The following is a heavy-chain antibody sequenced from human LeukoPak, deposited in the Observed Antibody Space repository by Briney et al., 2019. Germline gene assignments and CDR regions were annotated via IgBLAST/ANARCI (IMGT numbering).Heavy chain of an antibody. V-gene: IGHV1-69*04. CDR3: ARGDYGDLFDY. CDR2: IIPILGIA. D-gene: IGHD4-17*01. J-gene: IGHJ4*02. Sequence: SVKVSCKASGGTFSSYAISWVRQAPRQGLEWMGRIIPILGIANYAQKFQGRVTITADKSTSTAYMELSSLRSEDTAVYYCARGDYGDLFDYWGQGTLVTVSS. CDR1: GGTFSSYA.